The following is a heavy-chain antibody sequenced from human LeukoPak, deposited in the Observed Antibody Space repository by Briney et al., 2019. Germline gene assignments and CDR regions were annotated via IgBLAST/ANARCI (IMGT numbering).Heavy chain of an antibody. CDR2: IYSGGST. J-gene: IGHJ4*02. Sequence: GGSLRLSCAASGFTVSSNYMSWVRQAPGKGLEWVSVIYSGGSTYYADSVKGRFTISRDNSKNTLYLQMNSLRAEDTAVYYCARDLGYYDSSGYQGLDYWGQGTLVTVSS. CDR3: ARDLGYYDSSGYQGLDY. CDR1: GFTVSSNY. V-gene: IGHV3-66*02. D-gene: IGHD3-22*01.